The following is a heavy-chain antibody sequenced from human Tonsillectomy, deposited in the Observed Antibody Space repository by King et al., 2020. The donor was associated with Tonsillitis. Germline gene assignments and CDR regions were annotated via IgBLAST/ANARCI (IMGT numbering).Heavy chain of an antibody. Sequence: LQLQDSGPGLVKPSETLSLTCTVSGGSISSYYWSWIRQPPGKGLEWIGYIYYSGSTNYNPSLKSRVTISVDTSKNQFSLKLSSVTAADTAVYYCARGYCSGGSCYTTEYFQHWGQGTLVTVSS. CDR2: IYYSGST. D-gene: IGHD2-15*01. V-gene: IGHV4-59*01. J-gene: IGHJ1*01. CDR1: GGSISSYY. CDR3: ARGYCSGGSCYTTEYFQH.